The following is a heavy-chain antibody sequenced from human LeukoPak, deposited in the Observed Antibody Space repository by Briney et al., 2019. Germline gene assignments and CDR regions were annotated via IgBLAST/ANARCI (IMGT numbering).Heavy chain of an antibody. CDR2: ISAYNGNT. CDR1: GYSFTSYG. Sequence: ASVKVSCKASGYSFTSYGISWVRQAPGQGLEWMGWISAYNGNTNYAEKIQGRVTMTADTSTNTVYMELRSLRSDDTAVYYCARDLYGDREYFSHWGLGTVVPVSS. J-gene: IGHJ1*01. V-gene: IGHV1-18*01. CDR3: ARDLYGDREYFSH. D-gene: IGHD4-17*01.